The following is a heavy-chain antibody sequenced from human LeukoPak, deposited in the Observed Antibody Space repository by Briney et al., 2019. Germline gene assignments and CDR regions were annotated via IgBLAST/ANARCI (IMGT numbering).Heavy chain of an antibody. D-gene: IGHD4-23*01. CDR1: GFSFSSYA. CDR3: AREAYYGGNMAYFDY. Sequence: GGSLRLSCAASGFSFSSYAMHWVGQAPGKGLEYVSAIGTNGGNTYYANSVKGRFTISRDNSKNTLYLQMGSLRAEDMAVYYCAREAYYGGNMAYFDYWGQGTLVTVSS. V-gene: IGHV3-64*01. CDR2: IGTNGGNT. J-gene: IGHJ4*02.